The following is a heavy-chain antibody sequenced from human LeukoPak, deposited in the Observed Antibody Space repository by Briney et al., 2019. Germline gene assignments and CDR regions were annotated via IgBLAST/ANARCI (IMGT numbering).Heavy chain of an antibody. CDR1: GYTFTIYG. V-gene: IGHV1-18*01. D-gene: IGHD4-17*01. J-gene: IGHJ4*02. CDR3: ARGGDDYGDSPLDY. CDR2: ISAYNGNT. Sequence: ASVTVSFTASGYTFTIYGISWVRQAPGQGLEWMGWISAYNGNTNYAQKLQGRVTMTTDTSTSTAYMELRSLRSDDTAVYYCARGGDDYGDSPLDYWGQGTLVTVSS.